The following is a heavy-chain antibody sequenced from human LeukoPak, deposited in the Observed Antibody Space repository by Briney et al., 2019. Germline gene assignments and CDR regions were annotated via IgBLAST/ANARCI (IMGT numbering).Heavy chain of an antibody. CDR1: GFTFSDHF. V-gene: IGHV3-72*01. J-gene: IGHJ4*02. CDR3: VRVGSVSGSVYLDY. Sequence: GGSLRLSCAVSGFTFSDHFLDWVRQAPGKGLEWVGRSRNKAKSYTTEYAASVKGRFTISRDDSKNSLYLQMNSLETEDTAVYYCVRVGSVSGSVYLDYWGQGTLVTVSS. CDR2: SRNKAKSYTT. D-gene: IGHD6-19*01.